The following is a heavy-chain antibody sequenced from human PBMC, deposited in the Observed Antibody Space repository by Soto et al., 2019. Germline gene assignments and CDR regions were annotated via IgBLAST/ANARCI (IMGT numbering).Heavy chain of an antibody. CDR2: ISAYNGNT. D-gene: IGHD3-10*01. CDR1: GYIFSTYT. V-gene: IGHV1-18*01. CDR3: ARASGVNDDY. J-gene: IGHJ4*02. Sequence: ASVKVSCKASGYIFSTYTMHWVRQAPGQRLEWMGWISAYNGNTNYAQKLQGRVTMTTDTSTSTAYMELRSLRSDDKAVYYCARASGVNDDYWGQGTLVTVSS.